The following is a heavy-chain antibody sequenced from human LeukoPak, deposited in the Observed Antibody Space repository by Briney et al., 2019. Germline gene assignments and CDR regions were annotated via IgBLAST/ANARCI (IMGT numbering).Heavy chain of an antibody. V-gene: IGHV3-30*02. CDR1: GFTFSSYA. J-gene: IGHJ4*02. CDR3: AKDGNWDFDY. CDR2: IRYDGSNK. D-gene: IGHD7-27*01. Sequence: PGGSLRLSCAASGFTFSSYAMHWVRQAPGKGLAWVAFIRYDGSNKYYADSVKGRFTISRDNSKNTLYLQMNSLRAEDTAVYYYAKDGNWDFDYWGQGTLVTVSS.